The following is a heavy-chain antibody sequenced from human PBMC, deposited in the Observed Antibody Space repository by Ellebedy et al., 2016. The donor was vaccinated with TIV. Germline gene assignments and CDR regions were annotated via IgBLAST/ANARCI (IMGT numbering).Heavy chain of an antibody. Sequence: SETLSLTXTVSGGSISSYYWSWIRQPPGKGLEWIGYIYYSGSTNYNPSLKSRVTISVDKSKNQFSLKLSSVTAADTAVYYCARGRVVPAGIFDYWGQGTLVTVSS. D-gene: IGHD2-2*01. CDR3: ARGRVVPAGIFDY. V-gene: IGHV4-59*01. CDR1: GGSISSYY. CDR2: IYYSGST. J-gene: IGHJ4*02.